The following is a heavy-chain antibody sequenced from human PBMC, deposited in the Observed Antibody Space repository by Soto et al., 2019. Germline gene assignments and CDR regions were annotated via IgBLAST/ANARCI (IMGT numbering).Heavy chain of an antibody. CDR2: IYYSGST. Sequence: SETLSLTCPVSGGSISSGCYYWSWIRQPPGKGLEWIGYIYYSGSTYYNPSLKSRVTISVDTSKNQFSLKLSSVTAADTAVYYCARVVFDWFNAFDPWGQGTLVTV. CDR3: ARVVFDWFNAFDP. V-gene: IGHV4-30-4*01. D-gene: IGHD3-9*01. J-gene: IGHJ5*02. CDR1: GGSISSGCYY.